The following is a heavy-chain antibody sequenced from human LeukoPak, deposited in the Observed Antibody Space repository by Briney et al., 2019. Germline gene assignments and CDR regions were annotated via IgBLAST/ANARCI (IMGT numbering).Heavy chain of an antibody. D-gene: IGHD2-2*01. CDR1: GYSISSGYY. CDR2: IYHSANT. V-gene: IGHV4-38-2*02. Sequence: SETLSLTCSVSGYSISSGYYWGWIRQPPGKGLEWIGSIYHSANTYYNPSLKSRVTISVDTSKNQFSLKLSSVTAADTAVYYCASGSGYCDSTTCYNWFDPWGLGTLVTFSS. J-gene: IGHJ5*02. CDR3: ASGSGYCDSTTCYNWFDP.